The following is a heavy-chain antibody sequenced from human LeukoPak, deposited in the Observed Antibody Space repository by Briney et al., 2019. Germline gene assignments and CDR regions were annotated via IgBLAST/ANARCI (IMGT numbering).Heavy chain of an antibody. CDR1: GGTFSSHA. J-gene: IGHJ4*02. CDR3: ARDEYSSSSGGFDY. CDR2: INPIFGTT. D-gene: IGHD6-6*01. V-gene: IGHV1-69*06. Sequence: GASVKVSCKTSGGTFSSHAINWVRQAPGQGLEWMGGINPIFGTTNHAQKFQGRVTITADKSTRTAYMELSSLRSEDTAVYYCARDEYSSSSGGFDYWGQGSPVTVSS.